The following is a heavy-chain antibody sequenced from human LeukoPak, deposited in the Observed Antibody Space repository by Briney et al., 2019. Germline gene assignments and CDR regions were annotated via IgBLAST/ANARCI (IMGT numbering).Heavy chain of an antibody. Sequence: SETLSLTCAVYGGSFSGYYWSWIRQPPGKGLEWIGEINHSGSTNYNPSLKSRVTISVDTSKNQFSLKLSSVTAADTAVYYCARVERYSSSPRYFDLWGRGTLVTVSS. D-gene: IGHD6-13*01. J-gene: IGHJ2*01. CDR3: ARVERYSSSPRYFDL. V-gene: IGHV4-34*01. CDR1: GGSFSGYY. CDR2: INHSGST.